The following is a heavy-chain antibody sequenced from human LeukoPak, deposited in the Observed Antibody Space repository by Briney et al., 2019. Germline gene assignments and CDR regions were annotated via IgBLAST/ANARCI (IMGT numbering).Heavy chain of an antibody. CDR3: ARETCSSTSCYEYYYYGMDV. Sequence: ASVKVSCKASGYTFTSYGISWVRQAPGQGLEWMGWISAYNGNTNYAQKLQGRVTMTTDTSTSTAYMELRSLRSDDTAVYYCARETCSSTSCYEYYYYGMDVWGQGTTVTVSS. CDR1: GYTFTSYG. CDR2: ISAYNGNT. J-gene: IGHJ6*02. V-gene: IGHV1-18*01. D-gene: IGHD2-2*01.